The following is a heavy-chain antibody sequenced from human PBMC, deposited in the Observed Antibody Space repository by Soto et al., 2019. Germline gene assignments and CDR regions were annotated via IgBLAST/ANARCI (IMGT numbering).Heavy chain of an antibody. CDR3: ARGLESIAAAGDY. CDR1: GFTFSSYA. Sequence: PGGSLRLSCAASGFTFSSYAMHWVRQAPGKGLEWVAVISYDGSNKYYADSVKGRFTISRDNSKNTLYLQMNSLRAEDTAVYYCARGLESIAAAGDYWGQGTLVIVSS. V-gene: IGHV3-30-3*01. CDR2: ISYDGSNK. J-gene: IGHJ4*02. D-gene: IGHD6-13*01.